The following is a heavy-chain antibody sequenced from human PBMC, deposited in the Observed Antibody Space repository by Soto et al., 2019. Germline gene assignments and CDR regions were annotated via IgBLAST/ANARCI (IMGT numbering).Heavy chain of an antibody. V-gene: IGHV3-23*01. CDR1: GFTFTSYA. D-gene: IGHD5-12*01. Sequence: GGSLRLSGEASGFTFTSYAISWVRQAPGKELEWVSATSGSGDTPYYADSVKRRFTISRDNSEKRQYLQMNSLRAEDTAVYYCAKMVHGGYVSYFDSWGQGTLVTVSS. CDR2: TSGSGDTP. J-gene: IGHJ4*02. CDR3: AKMVHGGYVSYFDS.